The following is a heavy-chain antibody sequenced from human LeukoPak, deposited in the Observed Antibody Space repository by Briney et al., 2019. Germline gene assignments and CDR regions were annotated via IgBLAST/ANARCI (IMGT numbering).Heavy chain of an antibody. Sequence: MSSETLSLTCAVSGYSISSGYYWGWIRQPPGKGLEWIGSIYHSGSTYYNPSLKSRVTISVDTSKSQFSLKLSSVTAADTAVYYCARDEAAAADNWFDPWGRGTLVTVSS. CDR1: GYSISSGYY. D-gene: IGHD6-13*01. CDR3: ARDEAAAADNWFDP. CDR2: IYHSGST. J-gene: IGHJ5*02. V-gene: IGHV4-38-2*02.